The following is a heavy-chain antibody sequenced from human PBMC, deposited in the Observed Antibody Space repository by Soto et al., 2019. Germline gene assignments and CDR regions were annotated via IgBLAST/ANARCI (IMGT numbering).Heavy chain of an antibody. D-gene: IGHD3-22*01. CDR1: GFTFSSYG. V-gene: IGHV3-33*01. CDR3: SRTESSGYCFDN. J-gene: IGHJ4*02. CDR2: IWYDGSNK. Sequence: GGSLRLSCAASGFTFSSYGMHWVRPAPGKGLEWVAVIWYDGSNKYYGDSVKGRFTISRDNSKNTLCLQMNSLRAEDTAVYYCSRTESSGYCFDNWGKGTLVTVSS.